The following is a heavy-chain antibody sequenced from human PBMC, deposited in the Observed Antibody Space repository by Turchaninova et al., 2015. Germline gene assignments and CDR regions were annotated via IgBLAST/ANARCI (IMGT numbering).Heavy chain of an antibody. J-gene: IGHJ4*02. CDR1: GFNFNSHA. CDR2: LWGTGTYT. CDR3: AKVKITVAGGFDY. Sequence: EVQLVESGGGLVQPGGSLRVSCAASGFNFNSHAMSWVSKAPGKGVEWVARLWGTGTYTYYADAVKGRFNSSRDNSKNTGYLQRNSLRPEDTAVYYCAKVKITVAGGFDYWGQGTQVTVSS. D-gene: IGHD6-19*01. V-gene: IGHV3-23*04.